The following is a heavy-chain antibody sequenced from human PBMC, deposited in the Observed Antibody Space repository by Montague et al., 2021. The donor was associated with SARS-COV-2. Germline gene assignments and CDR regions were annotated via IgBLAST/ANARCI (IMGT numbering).Heavy chain of an antibody. CDR1: GFSLRSTGQS. Sequence: PALVKPTQTLMLTRTFSGFSLRSTGQSVGWIRQSPGKALEWLALISWNDDKRYSPSLKSRLTITKDTSNYQVVLTMTNMDPVDTGTYYCAYRRGTMSGWSNFNHWGQGTLVAVSS. D-gene: IGHD6-19*01. V-gene: IGHV2-5*01. J-gene: IGHJ4*02. CDR3: AYRRGTMSGWSNFNH. CDR2: ISWNDDK.